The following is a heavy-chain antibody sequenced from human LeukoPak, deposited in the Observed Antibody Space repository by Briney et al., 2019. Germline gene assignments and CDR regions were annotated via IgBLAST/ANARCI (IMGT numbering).Heavy chain of an antibody. V-gene: IGHV3-33*01. CDR3: ARAFHRDWFDP. CDR1: GFTFSSYG. Sequence: RSLRLSCAASGFTFSSYGMHWVRQAPGKGLEWVAVIWYDGSNKYYADSVKGRFTISRDNAKNSLYLQMNSLRAEDTAVYYCARAFHRDWFDPWGQGTLVTVSS. J-gene: IGHJ5*02. CDR2: IWYDGSNK.